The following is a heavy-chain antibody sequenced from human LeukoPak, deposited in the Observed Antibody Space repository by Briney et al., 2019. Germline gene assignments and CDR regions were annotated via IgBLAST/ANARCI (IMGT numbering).Heavy chain of an antibody. J-gene: IGHJ6*02. D-gene: IGHD2-2*01. CDR1: GFTFSDYY. V-gene: IGHV3-11*01. CDR2: ISSSGSTI. Sequence: GGSMRLSCAASGFTFSDYYMSWIRQAPGKGLEWVSYISSSGSTIYYADSVKGRFTISRDNAKNSLYLQMNSLRAEDTAVYYCARLGYCSSTSCSNYYYYGMDVWGQGTTVTVSS. CDR3: ARLGYCSSTSCSNYYYYGMDV.